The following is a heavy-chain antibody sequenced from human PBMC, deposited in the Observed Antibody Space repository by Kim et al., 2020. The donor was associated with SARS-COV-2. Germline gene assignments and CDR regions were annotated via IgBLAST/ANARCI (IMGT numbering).Heavy chain of an antibody. CDR2: IIHNGRT. CDR1: DGSFSGYF. CDR3: ARRGRKGSDDRVFWFDL. V-gene: IGHV4-34*12. Sequence: SETLSLTCAVYDGSFSGYFWTWIRQTPGKGLEWIGEIIHNGRTNYNPSLQSRVTISVDKSKNQFSLKLSSVTAADTAVYYCARRGRKGSDDRVFWFDLWGQGSLVTVSS. D-gene: IGHD3-10*01. J-gene: IGHJ5*02.